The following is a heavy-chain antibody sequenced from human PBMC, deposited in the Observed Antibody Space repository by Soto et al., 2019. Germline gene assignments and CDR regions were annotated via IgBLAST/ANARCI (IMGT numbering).Heavy chain of an antibody. Sequence: SETLSLTCTVSGGSITSASSCWGWIRQPPGRGLEWIGTIYYSGTTYYNPSLKSRVTISVDTSNNQFSLKLSSVTAADTAVYYCARVSGIYYYGMDVWGQGTTVTVSS. CDR1: GGSITSASSC. CDR2: IYYSGTT. J-gene: IGHJ6*02. D-gene: IGHD3-10*01. V-gene: IGHV4-39*01. CDR3: ARVSGIYYYGMDV.